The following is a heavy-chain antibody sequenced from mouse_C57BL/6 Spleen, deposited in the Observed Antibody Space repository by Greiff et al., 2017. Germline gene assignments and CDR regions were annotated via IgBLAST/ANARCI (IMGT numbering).Heavy chain of an antibody. V-gene: IGHV5-17*01. CDR1: GFTFSDYG. Sequence: EVQRVESGGGLVKPGGSLKLSCAASGFTFSDYGMHWVRQAPEKGLEWVAYISSGSSTIYYADTVKGRFTISRDNAKNTLFLQMTSLRSEDTAMYYCARAGLLRDYAMDYWGQGTSVTVSS. J-gene: IGHJ4*01. CDR2: ISSGSSTI. CDR3: ARAGLLRDYAMDY. D-gene: IGHD1-1*01.